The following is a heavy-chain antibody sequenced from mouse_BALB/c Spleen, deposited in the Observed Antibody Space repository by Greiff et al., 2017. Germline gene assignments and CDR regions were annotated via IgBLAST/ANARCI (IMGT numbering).Heavy chain of an antibody. D-gene: IGHD2-14*01. Sequence: EVMLVESGGGLVKPGGSLKLSCAASGFTFSSYTMSWVRQTPEKRLEWVATISSGGSYTYYPDSVKGRFTISRDNAKNTLYLQMSSLKSEDTAMYYCTRGYRYDDAMDYWGQGTSVTVSS. CDR2: ISSGGSYT. CDR3: TRGYRYDDAMDY. V-gene: IGHV5-6-4*01. J-gene: IGHJ4*01. CDR1: GFTFSSYT.